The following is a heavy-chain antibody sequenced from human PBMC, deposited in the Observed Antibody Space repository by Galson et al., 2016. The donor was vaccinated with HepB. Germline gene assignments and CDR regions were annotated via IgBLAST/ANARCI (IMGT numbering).Heavy chain of an antibody. Sequence: TLSLTCAVSGDSISSGYYSWGWVRQPPGKGLEWIGYIFHSGSTHYNPSLKSRVTISVDTSKNQFSLRVNSVSAADTSVYYCARQSTMVQGSESPGLDVWGQGTTVTVSS. D-gene: IGHD3-10*01. CDR3: ARQSTMVQGSESPGLDV. CDR2: IFHSGST. V-gene: IGHV4-30-2*01. J-gene: IGHJ6*02. CDR1: GDSISSGYYS.